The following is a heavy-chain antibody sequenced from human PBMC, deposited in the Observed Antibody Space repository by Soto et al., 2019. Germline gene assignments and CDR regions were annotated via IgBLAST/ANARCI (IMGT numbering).Heavy chain of an antibody. J-gene: IGHJ6*02. CDR1: GGSISSGGYY. D-gene: IGHD4-17*01. Sequence: SETLSLTCTVSGGSISSGGYYWSWIRQHPGKGLEWIGYIYYSGSTYYNPSLKSRVTISVDTSKNQFSLKLSSVTAADTAVYYCAMSILTVNYYYYGMDVWGQGTTVTVSS. V-gene: IGHV4-31*03. CDR2: IYYSGST. CDR3: AMSILTVNYYYYGMDV.